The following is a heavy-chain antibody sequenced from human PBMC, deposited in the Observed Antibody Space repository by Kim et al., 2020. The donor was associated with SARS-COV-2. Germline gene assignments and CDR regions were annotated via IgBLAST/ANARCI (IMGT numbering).Heavy chain of an antibody. Sequence: YEQKFQGRVSMTRHTSASTVYMERSSLRSEDTAVYYCARERNAVTHIIDYWGQGTLVTVSS. D-gene: IGHD4-17*01. J-gene: IGHJ4*02. CDR3: ARERNAVTHIIDY. V-gene: IGHV1-46*01.